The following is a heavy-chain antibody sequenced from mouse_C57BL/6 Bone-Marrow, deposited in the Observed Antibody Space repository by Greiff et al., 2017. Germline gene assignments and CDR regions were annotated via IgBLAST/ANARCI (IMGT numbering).Heavy chain of an antibody. CDR2: IDPANGNT. D-gene: IGHD1-1*01. J-gene: IGHJ4*01. Sequence: VQLQQSVAELVRPGASVKLSCTASGFNIKNTYMHWVKQRPEQGLEWIGRIDPANGNTKYAPKFQGKATITADTSSNTAYLQLSSLTSEDTAIYDCARPYYGSSYGGAMDYWGQGTSVTVSS. CDR1: GFNIKNTY. CDR3: ARPYYGSSYGGAMDY. V-gene: IGHV14-3*01.